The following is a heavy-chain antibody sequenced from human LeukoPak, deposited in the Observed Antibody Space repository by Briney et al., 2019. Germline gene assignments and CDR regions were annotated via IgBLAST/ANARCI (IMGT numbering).Heavy chain of an antibody. V-gene: IGHV5-51*01. D-gene: IGHD3-22*01. CDR2: IYPGDSDT. Sequence: GESLKISCKGSGYSFTSYWIGWVRQMPGKGLEWMGIIYPGDSDTRYSPSFQGQVTISADKSISTAYLQWSSLKASDTAMYYCARTIDYYDSSGYYFLPFDYWGQGTLVTVSS. CDR1: GYSFTSYW. CDR3: ARTIDYYDSSGYYFLPFDY. J-gene: IGHJ4*02.